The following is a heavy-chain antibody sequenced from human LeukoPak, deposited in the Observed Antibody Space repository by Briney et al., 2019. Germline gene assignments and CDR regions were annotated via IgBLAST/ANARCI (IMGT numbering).Heavy chain of an antibody. CDR1: GFTFSGSA. CDR2: ISGSGGDT. Sequence: GGSLRLSCAASGFTFSGSAMSWVRQAPGKGLEWVSAISGSGGDTYYADSVKGRFTISRDNSKNTLYLRVNSLRAEDTAVYYCAKAWELLNYWGQGTLVTVSS. CDR3: AKAWELLNY. D-gene: IGHD1-26*01. V-gene: IGHV3-23*01. J-gene: IGHJ4*02.